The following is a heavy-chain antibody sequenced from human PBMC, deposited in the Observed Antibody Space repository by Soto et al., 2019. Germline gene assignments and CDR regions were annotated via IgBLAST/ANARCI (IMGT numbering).Heavy chain of an antibody. Sequence: GGSLRLSCAASGFTFSSYAMSWVRQAPGKGLEWVSAISGSGGSTYYADSVKGRFTISRDNSKNTLYLQMNSLRAEDTAVYYCAKDLLGVVRGVIYYYYYMDVWGKGTTVTVSS. CDR2: ISGSGGST. D-gene: IGHD3-10*01. CDR3: AKDLLGVVRGVIYYYYYMDV. V-gene: IGHV3-23*01. J-gene: IGHJ6*03. CDR1: GFTFSSYA.